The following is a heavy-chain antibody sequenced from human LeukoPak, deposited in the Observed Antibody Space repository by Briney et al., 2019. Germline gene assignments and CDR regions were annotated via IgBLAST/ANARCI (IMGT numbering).Heavy chain of an antibody. D-gene: IGHD3-10*01. J-gene: IGHJ4*02. CDR3: VLAGSGSYYFDY. CDR2: IYPGDSDT. V-gene: IGHV5-51*01. Sequence: GESLKISCKGFGYRFTNYWIGWVRQMPGKGLEWMGIIYPGDSDTRYSPSFHGQFTISADKSIYTAYLQWSSLKASDTAMYYCVLAGSGSYYFDYWGQGTLVTVSS. CDR1: GYRFTNYW.